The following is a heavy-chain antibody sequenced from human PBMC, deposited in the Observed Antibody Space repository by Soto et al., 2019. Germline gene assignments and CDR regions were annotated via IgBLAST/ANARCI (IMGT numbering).Heavy chain of an antibody. D-gene: IGHD5-12*01. V-gene: IGHV4-30-4*01. CDR2: IYYSGST. CDR3: ARGAGEMATTGYYFDY. J-gene: IGHJ4*02. CDR1: GGSISSGDYY. Sequence: TLSLTCTVSGGSISSGDYYWSWIRQPPGKGLEWIGYIYYSGSTYYNPSLKSRVTISVDTSKNQFSLKLSSVTAADTAVYYCARGAGEMATTGYYFDYWGQGTLVTVSS.